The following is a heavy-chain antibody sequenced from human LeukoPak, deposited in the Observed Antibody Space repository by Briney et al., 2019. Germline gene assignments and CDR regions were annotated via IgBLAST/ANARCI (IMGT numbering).Heavy chain of an antibody. V-gene: IGHV1-18*01. CDR2: ISAYNGNT. J-gene: IGHJ6*02. CDR1: GYTFTSYG. Sequence: ASVKVSCKASGYTFTSYGISWVRQAPGQGLEWMGWISAYNGNTNYAQKLQGRVTMTTDTSTSTAYMELRSLRSDDTAVCYCARNKLVPNHYYYYGMDVWGQGTTVTVSS. CDR3: ARNKLVPNHYYYYGMDV. D-gene: IGHD6-13*01.